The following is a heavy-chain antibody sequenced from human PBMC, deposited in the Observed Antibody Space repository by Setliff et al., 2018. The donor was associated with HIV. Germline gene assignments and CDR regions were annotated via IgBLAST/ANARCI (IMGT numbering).Heavy chain of an antibody. J-gene: IGHJ4*02. CDR1: GYTFTTFS. Sequence: GASVKVSCKTSGYTFTTFSISWVRQAPGQGPEWMAWFNPDNRQSVLAREFQGRLSLTADTSTRTHSMELKSLTSDDTAIYYCARDNWGEDFWGQGTQVTVSS. V-gene: IGHV1-18*01. CDR2: FNPDNRQS. CDR3: ARDNWGEDF. D-gene: IGHD7-27*01.